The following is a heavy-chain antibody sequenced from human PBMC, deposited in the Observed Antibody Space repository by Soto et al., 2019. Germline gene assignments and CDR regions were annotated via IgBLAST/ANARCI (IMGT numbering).Heavy chain of an antibody. CDR1: GFSLSNARMG. V-gene: IGHV2-26*01. CDR3: ARIRSSYGGNFDY. D-gene: IGHD2-15*01. J-gene: IGHJ4*02. CDR2: IFSNDEK. Sequence: SGPTLVNPTETLTLTCTVSGFSLSNARMGVSWIRHPPGKALEWLAHIFSNDEKSYSTSLKSRLTISKDTSKSQVVLTMTNMDPVDTATYYCARIRSSYGGNFDYWGQGTLVTVSS.